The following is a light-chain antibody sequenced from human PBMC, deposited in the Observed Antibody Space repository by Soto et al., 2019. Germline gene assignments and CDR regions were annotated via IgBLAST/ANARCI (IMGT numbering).Light chain of an antibody. CDR1: QSISSN. CDR3: HQRSTWPLT. J-gene: IGKJ4*01. V-gene: IGKV3-11*01. CDR2: DAS. Sequence: EIVLTQSPATLSLSPGERATLSCRASQSISSNLAWYQQKPGQTPRLLMYDASNRATAVPARFSGSGSGTDFTLTISSLEPEDLAVYYCHQRSTWPLTFGGGTKVEIK.